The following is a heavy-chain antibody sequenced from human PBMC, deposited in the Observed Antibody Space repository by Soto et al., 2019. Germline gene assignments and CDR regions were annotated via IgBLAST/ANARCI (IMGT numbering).Heavy chain of an antibody. CDR1: GGSISSYY. CDR2: IYYSGST. Sequence: QVQLQESGPGLVKPSETLSLTCTVSGGSISSYYWSWIRQPPGKGLEWIGYIYYSGSTNYNPSLKSRVTISVDTSKNQFSLKLSSVTAADTAVYYCARAMDVLDYWGQGTLVTVSS. CDR3: ARAMDVLDY. V-gene: IGHV4-59*01. J-gene: IGHJ4*02.